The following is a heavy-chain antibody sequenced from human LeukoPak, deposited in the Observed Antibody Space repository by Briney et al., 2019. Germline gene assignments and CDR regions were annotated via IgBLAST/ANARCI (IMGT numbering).Heavy chain of an antibody. CDR1: GFTFSSYS. Sequence: PGGSLRLSCAASGFTFSSYSMNWVRQAPGKGLEWVSSISSSSSYIYYADSVKGRFTISRDNAKNSLYLQMNSLRAEDTAVYYCARAFYGSGSYYLAPVDYWGQGTLVTVSS. CDR2: ISSSSSYI. V-gene: IGHV3-21*01. CDR3: ARAFYGSGSYYLAPVDY. D-gene: IGHD3-10*01. J-gene: IGHJ4*02.